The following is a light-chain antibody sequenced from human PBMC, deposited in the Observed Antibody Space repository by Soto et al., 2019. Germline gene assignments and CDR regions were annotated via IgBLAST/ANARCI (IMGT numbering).Light chain of an antibody. J-gene: IGLJ2*01. V-gene: IGLV7-43*01. Sequence: QTVVTQEPSLTVSPGGTVTLTCASSTGAVTSGHYPNWLQQKPGQAPRALIYSTNKRHSWTPARFSGAHLGRNAALTLSGVLPKDEAHWYNLQYHGRPQPLLFGGRTKLTLL. CDR3: LQYHGRPQPLL. CDR1: TGAVTSGHY. CDR2: STN.